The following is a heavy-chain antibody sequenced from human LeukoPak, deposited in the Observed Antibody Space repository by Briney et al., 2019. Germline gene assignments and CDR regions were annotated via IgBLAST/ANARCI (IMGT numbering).Heavy chain of an antibody. CDR1: GYSISSGYY. CDR2: VFHTGSS. CDR3: ARGISTTGHDY. Sequence: SETLSLTCAVSGYSISSGYYWGWIRQPPGKGPEWIGSVFHTGSSYYIPSLKSRVTISVDTSKNQFSLEVSSVTAADTAIYYCARGISTTGHDYWGPGTLVSVSS. J-gene: IGHJ4*02. V-gene: IGHV4-38-2*01. D-gene: IGHD4-11*01.